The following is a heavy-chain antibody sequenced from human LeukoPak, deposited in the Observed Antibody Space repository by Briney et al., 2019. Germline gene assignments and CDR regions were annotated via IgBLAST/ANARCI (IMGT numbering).Heavy chain of an antibody. CDR3: ARHDAAAGRNWFDP. Sequence: PGGSLRLSCAASGFTFSSYAMSWVRQAPGKGLEWIGYIYTSGSTNYNPSLKSRVTISVDTSKNQFSLKLSSVTAADTAVYYCARHDAAAGRNWFDPWGQGTLVTVSS. V-gene: IGHV4-4*09. CDR1: GFTFSSYA. CDR2: IYTSGST. D-gene: IGHD6-13*01. J-gene: IGHJ5*02.